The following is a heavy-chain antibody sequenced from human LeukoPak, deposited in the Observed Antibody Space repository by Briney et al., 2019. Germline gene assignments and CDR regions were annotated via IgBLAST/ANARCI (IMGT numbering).Heavy chain of an antibody. J-gene: IGHJ4*02. V-gene: IGHV3-7*01. CDR3: AAGRLSWYFDY. D-gene: IGHD1-14*01. Sequence: GGPQRLSCAASSHTLHKFQMSWARQAPGKGLEGVASIKHDGSEKHYADSVKGRFTISRDNAKNSLYLQMNSLGAEDTAEFYCAAGRLSWYFDYWGQGNLVTVSS. CDR2: IKHDGSEK. CDR1: SHTLHKFQ.